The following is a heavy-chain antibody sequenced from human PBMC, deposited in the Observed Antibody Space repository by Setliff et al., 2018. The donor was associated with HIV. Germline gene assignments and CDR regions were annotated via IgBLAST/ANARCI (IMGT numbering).Heavy chain of an antibody. D-gene: IGHD2-21*01. Sequence: LRLSCAASGFAFSGHQMSWVRQAPGKGLEWVAKIKQDGSGKYYVDSVKGRFTISRDNAKNALYLHMNSLRAEDTAVYYCAKLQEGHVYSHYDSWGQGTLVTVSS. CDR2: IKQDGSGK. J-gene: IGHJ4*02. V-gene: IGHV3-7*03. CDR3: AKLQEGHVYSHYDS. CDR1: GFAFSGHQ.